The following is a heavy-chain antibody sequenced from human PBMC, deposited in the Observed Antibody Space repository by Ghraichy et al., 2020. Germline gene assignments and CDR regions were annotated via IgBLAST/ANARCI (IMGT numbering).Heavy chain of an antibody. CDR3: ARGIAAAGTEGY. Sequence: SETLSLTCAVYGGSFSGYYWSWIRQPPGKGLEWIGEINHSGSTNYNPSLKSRVTISVDTSKNQFSLKLSSVTAADTAVYYCARGIAAAGTEGYWGQGTLVTVSS. J-gene: IGHJ4*02. V-gene: IGHV4-34*01. CDR1: GGSFSGYY. D-gene: IGHD6-13*01. CDR2: INHSGST.